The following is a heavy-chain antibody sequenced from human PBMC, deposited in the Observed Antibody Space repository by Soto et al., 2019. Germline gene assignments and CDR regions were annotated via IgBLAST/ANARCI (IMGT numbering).Heavy chain of an antibody. CDR2: ISWDGSST. Sequence: GGSLRLSCAASGFTFSSYGMHWVRQAPGKGLEWVAVISWDGSSTYYADSVKGRFTISRDNSKNSLYLQMNSLRTEDTTLYYCAKDIVVVPAAIGMDVWGKGTTVTVSS. J-gene: IGHJ6*04. CDR3: AKDIVVVPAAIGMDV. V-gene: IGHV3-43*02. D-gene: IGHD2-2*01. CDR1: GFTFSSYG.